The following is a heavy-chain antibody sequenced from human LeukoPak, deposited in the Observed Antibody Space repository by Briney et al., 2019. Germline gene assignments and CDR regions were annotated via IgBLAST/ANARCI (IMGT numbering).Heavy chain of an antibody. J-gene: IGHJ3*02. Sequence: SETLSLTCTVSGGSISSSTYYWGWIRQPPGKGLEWIATIYYSGKTYYNPSLKSRVTISVDTSNNQFSLRLRSVTAADTTVYYCARQRGWGNWAFDIWGQGTVVTVSS. D-gene: IGHD3-10*01. CDR3: ARQRGWGNWAFDI. CDR2: IYYSGKT. V-gene: IGHV4-39*01. CDR1: GGSISSSTYY.